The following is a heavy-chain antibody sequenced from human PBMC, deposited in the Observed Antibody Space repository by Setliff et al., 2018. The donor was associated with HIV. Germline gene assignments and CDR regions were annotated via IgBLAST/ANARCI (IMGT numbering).Heavy chain of an antibody. V-gene: IGHV4-59*08. Sequence: SETLSLTCSVTGVSIASYHWIWIRQAPGKGLEWIGYVYFSGTTNYNPSLKSRVTISIDPSENQFSLNLSSVTAADTAVYYCTRLGGSTITRYFDFWGQGRLVTVSS. CDR1: GVSIASYH. J-gene: IGHJ4*02. D-gene: IGHD5-12*01. CDR2: VYFSGTT. CDR3: TRLGGSTITRYFDF.